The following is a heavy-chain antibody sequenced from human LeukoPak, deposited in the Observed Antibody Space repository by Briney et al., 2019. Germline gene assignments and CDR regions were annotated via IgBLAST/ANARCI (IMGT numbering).Heavy chain of an antibody. J-gene: IGHJ5*02. D-gene: IGHD3-10*01. CDR2: IYYSGST. CDR1: GGSISSSSYY. V-gene: IGHV4-39*01. CDR3: ARISITMVRGVNWFDP. Sequence: SETLSLTCTVSGGSISSSSYYWGWIRQPPGKGLERIGSIYYSGSTYYNPSLKSRVTISVDTSKNQFSLKLSSVTAADTAVYYCARISITMVRGVNWFDPWGQGTLVTVSS.